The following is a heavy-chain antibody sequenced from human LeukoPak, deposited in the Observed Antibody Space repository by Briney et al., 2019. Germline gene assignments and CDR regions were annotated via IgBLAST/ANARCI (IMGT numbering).Heavy chain of an antibody. V-gene: IGHV4-34*01. CDR3: ARYIVSYPHDAFDI. CDR2: INHSGST. CDR1: GGSFSGYY. J-gene: IGHJ3*02. D-gene: IGHD1-26*01. Sequence: SETLSLACAVYGGSFSGYYWGWIRQPPGKGLEWIGEINHSGSTNYNPSLKSRVTVSVDTSKNQFSLKLSSVTAADTAFYYCARYIVSYPHDAFDIWGQGTMVTVSS.